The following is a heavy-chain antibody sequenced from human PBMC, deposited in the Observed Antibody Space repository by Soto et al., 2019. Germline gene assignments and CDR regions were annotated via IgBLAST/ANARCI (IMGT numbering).Heavy chain of an antibody. CDR3: ARDGPNCGGGSCYSDDAFDI. CDR1: GGSISSYY. Sequence: PSETLSLTCTVSGGSISSYYWSWIRKHPGKGLEWIGHIYYSGSSTYNPTLKSRVTISVYTYKNQFSLKLSSVTASDTAVYYCARDGPNCGGGSCYSDDAFDIWGQGTMVTVSS. D-gene: IGHD2-15*01. CDR2: IYYSGSS. J-gene: IGHJ3*02. V-gene: IGHV4-59*01.